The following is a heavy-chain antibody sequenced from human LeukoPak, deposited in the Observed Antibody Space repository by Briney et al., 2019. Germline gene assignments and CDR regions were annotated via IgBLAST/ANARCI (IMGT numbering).Heavy chain of an antibody. CDR2: ISSSGSTI. Sequence: PGGSLRLSCAASGFTFSSYEMNWVRQAPGKGLEWVSYISSSGSTIYYADSVKGRFTISRDNAKNSLYLQMNSLRAEDTAVYYCATLMVRGAYGMDVWGKGTTVTVSS. J-gene: IGHJ6*04. CDR1: GFTFSSYE. V-gene: IGHV3-48*03. CDR3: ATLMVRGAYGMDV. D-gene: IGHD3-10*01.